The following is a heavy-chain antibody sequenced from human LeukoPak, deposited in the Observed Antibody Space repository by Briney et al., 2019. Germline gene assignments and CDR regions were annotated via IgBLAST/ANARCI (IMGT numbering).Heavy chain of an antibody. V-gene: IGHV3-30-3*01. CDR1: GFTFSSYA. CDR3: AREQQLVLY. CDR2: ISYDGSNK. Sequence: PGRSLRHSCAASGFTFSSYAMHWVRQAPGKGLEWVAVISYDGSNKYYADSVKGRFTISRDNSKNTLYLQMNSLRAEDTAVYYCAREQQLVLYWGQGTLVTVSS. J-gene: IGHJ4*02. D-gene: IGHD6-13*01.